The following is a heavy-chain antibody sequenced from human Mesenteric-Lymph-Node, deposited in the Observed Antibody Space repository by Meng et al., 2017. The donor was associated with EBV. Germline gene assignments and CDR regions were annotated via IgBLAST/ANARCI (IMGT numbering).Heavy chain of an antibody. CDR2: ISSSSSYI. CDR3: ARDRGDYVWGSSHYGWFDP. V-gene: IGHV3-21*01. J-gene: IGHJ5*02. D-gene: IGHD3-16*01. Sequence: EVQLVESGGXPVKPGGSLRLSWAASVFTFSSYSMNWVRQAPGKGLEWVSSISSSSSYIYYADSVKGRFTISRDNAKNSLYLQMNSLRAEDTAVYYCARDRGDYVWGSSHYGWFDPWGQGTLVTVSS. CDR1: VFTFSSYS.